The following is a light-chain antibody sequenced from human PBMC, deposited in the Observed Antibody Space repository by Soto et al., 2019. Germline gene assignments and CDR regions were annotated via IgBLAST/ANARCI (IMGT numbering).Light chain of an antibody. Sequence: QSALTQPASVSGSPGQSITISCTGTSRDVGGYNYVSWYQHHPGKAPKLIIYGVTNRPSGVSNPFSGSKSGNTASLTISGLHPEDEADYYCSSYTTSNTRQIVFGTGTKVTVL. CDR3: SSYTTSNTRQIV. CDR2: GVT. J-gene: IGLJ1*01. CDR1: SRDVGGYNY. V-gene: IGLV2-14*03.